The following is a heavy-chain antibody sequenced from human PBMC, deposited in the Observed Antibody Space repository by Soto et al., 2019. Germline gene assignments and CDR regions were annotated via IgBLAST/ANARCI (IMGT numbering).Heavy chain of an antibody. J-gene: IGHJ2*01. CDR1: GFSLSTSGVG. Sequence: QITLKESGPTLVKPTQTLTLTCTFSGFSLSTSGVGVGWIRQPPVNALECLALIYWDDDKRYSPSLKSRLTIPKDTSKNHVVLTMTNMDPVDTATYYCAHSLANYGSGCYYYWYFDLWGRGTLVTVSS. CDR3: AHSLANYGSGCYYYWYFDL. D-gene: IGHD3-10*01. V-gene: IGHV2-5*02. CDR2: IYWDDDK.